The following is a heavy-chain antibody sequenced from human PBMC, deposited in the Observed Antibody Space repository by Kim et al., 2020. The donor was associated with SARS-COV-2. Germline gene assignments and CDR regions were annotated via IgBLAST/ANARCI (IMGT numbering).Heavy chain of an antibody. V-gene: IGHV1-3*04. J-gene: IGHJ4*02. D-gene: IGHD6-19*01. CDR1: GYTFINYV. CDR2: ISIGNDNT. Sequence: ASVKVSCKASGYTFINYVMHWVRQAPGQRLEWMGLISIGNDNTKYSQKFQGRVTIIRDTSASTAYMELTSLRSEDTAIYYCARGSGWAFDYWGQVTLVTV. CDR3: ARGSGWAFDY.